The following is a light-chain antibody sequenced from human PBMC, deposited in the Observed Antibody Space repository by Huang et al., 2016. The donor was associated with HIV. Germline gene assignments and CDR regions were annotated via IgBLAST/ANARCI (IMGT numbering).Light chain of an antibody. CDR2: EAS. CDR3: QQRNNWIT. V-gene: IGKV3-11*01. Sequence: EIVLTQSPATLSLSPGESATLSCRSSQIVSSFLAWYQQKPGQAPRLLIHEASNRATGIPAKFSGSGSVTDFTLTISSLEPEDFAIYYCQQRNNWITFGQGTRLEIK. CDR1: QIVSSF. J-gene: IGKJ5*01.